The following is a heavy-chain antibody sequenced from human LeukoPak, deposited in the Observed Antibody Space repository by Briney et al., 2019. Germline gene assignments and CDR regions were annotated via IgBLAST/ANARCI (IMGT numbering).Heavy chain of an antibody. Sequence: PGGSLRLSCAASGFTFSSYEMNWVRQAPGKGLEWVSYISSSDNTIYYADSVKGRFTISRDNAKNTLYLQMNSLRAEDTAVYYCPRGLVPGFLDYWGQGTPVTVSS. CDR2: ISSSDNTI. CDR3: PRGLVPGFLDY. V-gene: IGHV3-48*03. J-gene: IGHJ4*02. D-gene: IGHD4-11*01. CDR1: GFTFSSYE.